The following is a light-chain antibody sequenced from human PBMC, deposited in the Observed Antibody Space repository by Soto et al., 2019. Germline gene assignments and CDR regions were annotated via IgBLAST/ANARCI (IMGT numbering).Light chain of an antibody. Sequence: EVELTQSPGTLSLFPGERDTLSCRARPSVSSSYLAWYQHKPGQAPSLLIYGATSRATRIPNRFSGSGSGTDFTLTISRLEPEDFAVYYCQQYGSSPRWTFGQGTKVDIK. CDR1: PSVSSSY. CDR3: QQYGSSPRWT. CDR2: GAT. J-gene: IGKJ1*01. V-gene: IGKV3-20*01.